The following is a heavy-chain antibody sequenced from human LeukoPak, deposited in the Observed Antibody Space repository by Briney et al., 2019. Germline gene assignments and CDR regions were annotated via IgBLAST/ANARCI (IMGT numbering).Heavy chain of an antibody. J-gene: IGHJ4*02. V-gene: IGHV3-9*01. CDR2: INWNSGSI. CDR3: AKDGITMVRGVIQYYFDY. Sequence: PGRSLRLSCAASGFTFDDYAMHWVRQAPGKGLEWVSGINWNSGSIGYADSVKGRFTISRDNSKNTLYLQMNSLRAEDTAVYYCAKDGITMVRGVIQYYFDYWGQGTLVTVSS. D-gene: IGHD3-10*01. CDR1: GFTFDDYA.